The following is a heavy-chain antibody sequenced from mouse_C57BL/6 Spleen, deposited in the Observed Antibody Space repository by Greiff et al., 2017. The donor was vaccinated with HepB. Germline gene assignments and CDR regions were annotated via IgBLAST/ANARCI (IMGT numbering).Heavy chain of an antibody. Sequence: VQLQQSRPELVKPGASVKISCKASGYAFSSSWMNWVKQRPGKGLEWIGRIYPGDGDTNYNGKFKGKATLTADKSSSTAYMQLSSLTSEDSAVYFCAKEGIYYDFHWGQGTLVTVSA. V-gene: IGHV1-82*01. CDR1: GYAFSSSW. J-gene: IGHJ3*01. D-gene: IGHD2-4*01. CDR2: IYPGDGDT. CDR3: AKEGIYYDFH.